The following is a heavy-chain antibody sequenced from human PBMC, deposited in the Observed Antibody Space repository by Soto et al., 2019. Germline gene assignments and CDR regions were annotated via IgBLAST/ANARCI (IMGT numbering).Heavy chain of an antibody. D-gene: IGHD2-15*01. V-gene: IGHV3-72*01. J-gene: IGHJ3*01. CDR3: ARHGGLCSGGACYGAFDL. Sequence: GGSLRLSCAASGFTFSDHYMDWVRQAPGKGLEWVGRTRKKTNGYTTEYAASVKGRFTISRDDSKNSLYLQMNSLKTEDTAVYYCARHGGLCSGGACYGAFDLWGQGTKVTVSS. CDR1: GFTFSDHY. CDR2: TRKKTNGYTT.